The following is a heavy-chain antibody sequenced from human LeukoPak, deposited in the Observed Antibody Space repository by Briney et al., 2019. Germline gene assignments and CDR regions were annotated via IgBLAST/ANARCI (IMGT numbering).Heavy chain of an antibody. Sequence: PGGSLRLSCAASGFTFSNAWMSWVRQAPGKGLEWVGRIKSKTDGGTTDYAAPVKGRFTISRDHSKHPLYLQMNSLKTDDTAVYYCTTVGWVYYDSSGGWGQGTLVTVSS. D-gene: IGHD3-22*01. J-gene: IGHJ4*02. V-gene: IGHV3-15*01. CDR1: GFTFSNAW. CDR2: IKSKTDGGTT. CDR3: TTVGWVYYDSSGG.